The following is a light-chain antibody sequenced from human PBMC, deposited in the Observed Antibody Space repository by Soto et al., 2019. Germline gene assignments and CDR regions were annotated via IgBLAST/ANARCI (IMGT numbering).Light chain of an antibody. CDR3: MQGTHWPWT. Sequence: DVVMTQSPLSLPVTLGQPASISCRSSQSLIHSDGNTYLNWFQQRPGQSPRRLIYEVSDRDSGVPDRFSRRGSGTDFTLKISRVEAEDVGVYYCMQGTHWPWTFGQGTEVEIK. V-gene: IGKV2-30*02. CDR2: EVS. J-gene: IGKJ1*01. CDR1: QSLIHSDGNTY.